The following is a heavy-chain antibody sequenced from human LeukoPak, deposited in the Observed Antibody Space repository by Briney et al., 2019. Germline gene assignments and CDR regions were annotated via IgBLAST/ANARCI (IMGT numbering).Heavy chain of an antibody. V-gene: IGHV1-69*04. CDR2: IIPILGIA. CDR1: GGTFSSYA. CDR3: ARVGLYGDYVFDY. J-gene: IGHJ4*02. D-gene: IGHD4-17*01. Sequence: SVKVSCKASGGTFSSYAISWVRQAPGQGLEWMGRIIPILGIANYAQKFQGRVTITADKSTSTAYMELSSLRSEDTAVYYCARVGLYGDYVFDYWGQGTLVTVSS.